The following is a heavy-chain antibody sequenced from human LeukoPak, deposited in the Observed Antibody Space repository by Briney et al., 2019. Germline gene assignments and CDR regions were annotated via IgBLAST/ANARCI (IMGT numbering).Heavy chain of an antibody. D-gene: IGHD2-15*01. V-gene: IGHV1-18*01. CDR2: ISAYNGNT. Sequence: ASVKVSCKASGYTFTSYGISWVRQAPGQGLEWMGWISAYNGNTNYAQKLQGRVTMTTDTSTSTAYMELRSLRSDDTAVYYCARDHCSGGSCYRWFDPWGQGTLVTVSS. CDR1: GYTFTSYG. J-gene: IGHJ5*02. CDR3: ARDHCSGGSCYRWFDP.